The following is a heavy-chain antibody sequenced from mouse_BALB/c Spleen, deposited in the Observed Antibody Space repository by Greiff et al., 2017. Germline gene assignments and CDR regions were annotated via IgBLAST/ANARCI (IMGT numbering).Heavy chain of an antibody. J-gene: IGHJ2*01. CDR3: ARSHRYDGLDY. V-gene: IGHV5-17*02. D-gene: IGHD2-14*01. Sequence: VQLVESGGGLVQPGGSRKLSCAASGFTFSSFGMHWVRQAPEKGLEWVAYISSGSSTIYYIDTVKGRFTISRDNPKNTLFLQMTSLRSEDTAMYYCARSHRYDGLDYWGQGTTLTVSS. CDR2: ISSGSSTI. CDR1: GFTFSSFG.